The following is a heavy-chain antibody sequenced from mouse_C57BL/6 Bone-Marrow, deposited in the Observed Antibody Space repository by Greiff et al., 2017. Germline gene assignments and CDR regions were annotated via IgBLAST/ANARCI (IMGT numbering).Heavy chain of an antibody. Sequence: VQLQQSGAELVRPGSSVKLSCTPSGYTFTSYGINWVKQRPGQGLAWLGYISIGNGYTEYNEKFKGKAPLTSDTSSSTAYMQLSSLTSEDSAIYFCEFITTVVATKKFDYWGQGTTLTVAS. V-gene: IGHV1-58*01. J-gene: IGHJ2*01. CDR1: GYTFTSYG. CDR3: EFITTVVATKKFDY. D-gene: IGHD1-1*01. CDR2: ISIGNGYT.